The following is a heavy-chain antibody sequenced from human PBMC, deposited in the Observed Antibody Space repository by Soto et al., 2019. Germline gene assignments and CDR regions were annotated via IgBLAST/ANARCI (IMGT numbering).Heavy chain of an antibody. V-gene: IGHV1-3*05. D-gene: IGHD2-15*01. CDR3: AGGVGTSAPDY. CDR2: INAGNGNT. Sequence: QVQLVQSGAEEKKPGASVKVSCKASGYTFTSYAMHWVRQAPGQRLEWMGWINAGNGNTKYSQKFQGRVTITRDTAASTAYMELSSLRSEDTAVYYCAGGVGTSAPDYWGQGTLVTVSS. CDR1: GYTFTSYA. J-gene: IGHJ4*02.